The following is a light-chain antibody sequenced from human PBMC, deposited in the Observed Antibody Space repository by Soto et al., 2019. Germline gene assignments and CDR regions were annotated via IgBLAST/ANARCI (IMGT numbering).Light chain of an antibody. J-gene: IGLJ2*01. CDR1: SSNIGSNY. Sequence: QSVLTQPPSASGTPGQRVTISCSGSSSNIGSNYVYWYQHLPGTAPKLLIYSNNQRPSVVPDRFAGSKFGTSASLAISGFRSEDEADYYCAAWDDGLSGPLCGGGTKLTVL. CDR2: SNN. V-gene: IGLV1-47*02. CDR3: AAWDDGLSGPL.